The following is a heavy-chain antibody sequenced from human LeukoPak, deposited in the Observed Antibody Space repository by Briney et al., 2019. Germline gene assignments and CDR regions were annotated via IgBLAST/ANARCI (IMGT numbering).Heavy chain of an antibody. CDR2: INHSGST. CDR3: ARGAGEDYYDSSGYAKSWDY. V-gene: IGHV4-34*01. Sequence: PSETLSLTCAVYGGSFSGYYWSWIRQPPGKGLEWIGEINHSGSTNYNPSLKSRVTISVDTSKNQFSLKLSSVTAADTAVYYCARGAGEDYYDSSGYAKSWDYRGQGTLVTVSS. CDR1: GGSFSGYY. J-gene: IGHJ4*02. D-gene: IGHD3-22*01.